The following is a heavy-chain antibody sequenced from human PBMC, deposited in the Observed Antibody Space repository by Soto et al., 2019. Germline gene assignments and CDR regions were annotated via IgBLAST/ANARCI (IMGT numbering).Heavy chain of an antibody. CDR3: ARDKDRQQLGGNYYYGIDV. D-gene: IGHD3-3*02. Sequence: SVKVSCKASGGTFGISAISWVRQAPGQGLEWMGGIIPMFPTPDYAQKFQGRVTITADESTSTAYMELTSLRSEDTAVYYCARDKDRQQLGGNYYYGIDVWGQGTTVTVS. CDR1: GGTFGISA. V-gene: IGHV1-69*13. CDR2: IIPMFPTP. J-gene: IGHJ6*02.